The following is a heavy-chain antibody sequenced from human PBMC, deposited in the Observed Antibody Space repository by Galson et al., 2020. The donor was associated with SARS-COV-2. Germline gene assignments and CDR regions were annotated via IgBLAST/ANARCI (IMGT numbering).Heavy chain of an antibody. CDR3: ARRVRYGSGSYPDAFDI. D-gene: IGHD3-10*01. CDR1: GGPISSGGYS. V-gene: IGHV4-31*03. Sequence: SETLSLTCTVSGGPISSGGYSWSWIRQHPGKGLEWIGYIYYSGSTYYNPSLKSRVTISVDTSKNQFSLKLSSVTAADTALYYCARRVRYGSGSYPDAFDIWGQGTMVTVSS. CDR2: IYYSGST. J-gene: IGHJ3*02.